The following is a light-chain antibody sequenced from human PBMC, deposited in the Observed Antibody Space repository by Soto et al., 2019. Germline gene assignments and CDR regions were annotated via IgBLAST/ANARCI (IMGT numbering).Light chain of an antibody. CDR3: QQYSQWPLYT. CDR2: DAS. Sequence: EIVMTQSPATVPASPGERVTLSCRASQSVNSDLAWYQQTPGQAPRPLIYDASTRAAGVPARFSGSGSGTEFTLTISSLQSEDFALYYCQQYSQWPLYTFGQGPKV. V-gene: IGKV3-15*01. CDR1: QSVNSD. J-gene: IGKJ2*01.